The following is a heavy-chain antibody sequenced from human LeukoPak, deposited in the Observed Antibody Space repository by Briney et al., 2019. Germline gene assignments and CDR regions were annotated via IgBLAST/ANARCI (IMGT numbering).Heavy chain of an antibody. Sequence: GALRLSCAASGFTFSPYWMSWVRQAPGKGLEWVSAISGSGGSTYYADSVKGRFTISRDNSKNTLYLQMNSLRAEDTAVYYCAKDRGVRGVNWFDPWGQGTLVTVSS. CDR3: AKDRGVRGVNWFDP. CDR1: GFTFSPYW. CDR2: ISGSGGST. V-gene: IGHV3-23*01. J-gene: IGHJ5*02. D-gene: IGHD3-10*01.